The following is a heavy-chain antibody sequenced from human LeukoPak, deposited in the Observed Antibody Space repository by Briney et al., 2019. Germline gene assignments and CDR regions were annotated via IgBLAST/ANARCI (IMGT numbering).Heavy chain of an antibody. V-gene: IGHV3-30*18. CDR2: ISYDGTNK. CDR3: AKDGGIWSPAYHFDY. D-gene: IGHD6-13*01. CDR1: GFSFNNYG. J-gene: IGHJ4*02. Sequence: GRSLRLSCAASGFSFNNYGMHWVRQAPGKGLEWVAVISYDGTNKYYADSAKGRFTISRDNSKNTLNLQMNSLRVEDTAVYFCAKDGGIWSPAYHFDYWGQGALVTVSS.